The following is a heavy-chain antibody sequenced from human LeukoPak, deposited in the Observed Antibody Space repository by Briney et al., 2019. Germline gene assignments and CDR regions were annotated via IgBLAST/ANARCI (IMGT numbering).Heavy chain of an antibody. CDR2: IITIYGTA. Sequence: SVKVSCKASRGTLSSYAISCVPQTPGQGLEWMGGIITIYGTANYAQKFQGRVTITTDESTSTAYMELSSLRSEDSAVYYCNVISGYFDYWGQGTLVTVSS. J-gene: IGHJ4*02. D-gene: IGHD2/OR15-2a*01. CDR1: RGTLSSYA. CDR3: NVISGYFDY. V-gene: IGHV1-69*05.